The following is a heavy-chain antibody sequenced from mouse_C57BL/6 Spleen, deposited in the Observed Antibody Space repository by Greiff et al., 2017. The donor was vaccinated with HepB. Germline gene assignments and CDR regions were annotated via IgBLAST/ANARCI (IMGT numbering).Heavy chain of an antibody. V-gene: IGHV1-50*01. CDR2: IDPSDSYT. Sequence: VQLQQPGAELVKPGASVKLSCKASGYTFTSYWMQWVKQRPGQGLEWIGEIDPSDSYTNYNQKFKGKATLTVDTSSSTAYMQLSSLTSEDSAVYYCARRGYSNYEAMDYWGQGTSVTVSS. CDR1: GYTFTSYW. J-gene: IGHJ4*01. D-gene: IGHD2-5*01. CDR3: ARRGYSNYEAMDY.